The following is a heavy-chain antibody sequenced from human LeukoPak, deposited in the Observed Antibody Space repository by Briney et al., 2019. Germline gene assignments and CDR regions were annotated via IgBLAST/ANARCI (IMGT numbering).Heavy chain of an antibody. V-gene: IGHV1-2*02. D-gene: IGHD3-10*01. CDR2: INANSGDT. Sequence: ASVKVSCKASGHTFTGYYMHWVRQAPGQGLEWMGWINANSGDTNYAQKFQGRVTMTRDTSISTVYMEMSRLTSDDTAVYYCARFDTMIWEVGAWGQGTLVTVSS. CDR3: ARFDTMIWEVGA. J-gene: IGHJ5*02. CDR1: GHTFTGYY.